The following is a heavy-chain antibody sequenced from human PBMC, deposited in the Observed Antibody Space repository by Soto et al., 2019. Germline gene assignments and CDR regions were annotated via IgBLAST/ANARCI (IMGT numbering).Heavy chain of an antibody. J-gene: IGHJ5*02. D-gene: IGHD3-22*01. CDR3: ARALNCFDSFGAPWFDP. V-gene: IGHV4-30-2*01. CDR2: IYDTRTT. CDR1: GCSINSGGYC. Sequence: PSETLSLTCTVSGCSINSGGYCWTWIGQAQGKDLEWIGFIYDTRTTYYNPSLTTSVTISVGTSKIQFSLKLNSVTAADTAVYYCARALNCFDSFGAPWFDPGGQGALV.